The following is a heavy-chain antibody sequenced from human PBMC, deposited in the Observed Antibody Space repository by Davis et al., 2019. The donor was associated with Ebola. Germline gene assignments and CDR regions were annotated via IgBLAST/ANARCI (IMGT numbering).Heavy chain of an antibody. Sequence: MPGGSLRLSCTVSGGSISSYYWSWIRQPPGKGLEWIGYIYYSGSTNYNPSLKSRVTISVDTSKNQFSLKLSSVTAADTAVYYCARDGSLYYDILTGYYTRYGMDVWGKGTTVTVSS. CDR2: IYYSGST. D-gene: IGHD3-9*01. J-gene: IGHJ6*04. CDR3: ARDGSLYYDILTGYYTRYGMDV. CDR1: GGSISSYY. V-gene: IGHV4-59*12.